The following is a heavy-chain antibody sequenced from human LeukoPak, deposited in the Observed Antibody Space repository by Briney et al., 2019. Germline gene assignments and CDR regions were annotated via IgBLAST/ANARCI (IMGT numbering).Heavy chain of an antibody. D-gene: IGHD3-16*01. CDR1: GGTFSSYA. J-gene: IGHJ4*02. V-gene: IGHV1-69*04. CDR3: ARHPPISTGGHYFDS. CDR2: IIPILGIA. Sequence: SVKVSCKASGGTFSSYAISWVRQAPGQGLEWMGRIIPILGIANYAQKFQGRVTITADKSTSTAYMELSSLRSEDTAVYYCARHPPISTGGHYFDSWGQGTLVTVSS.